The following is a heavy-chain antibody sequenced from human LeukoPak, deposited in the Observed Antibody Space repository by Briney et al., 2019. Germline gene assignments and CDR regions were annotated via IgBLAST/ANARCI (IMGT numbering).Heavy chain of an antibody. CDR1: GGSISSGDYY. CDR2: IYYSGST. Sequence: SQTLSLTCTVSGGSISSGDYYWSWIRQPPGKGLEWIGYIYYSGSTSYNPSLKSRVTISVDTSKNQFSLKLSSVTAAYAAVYYCAREDYYASGSYYTYYFDYWGQGTLVTVSS. V-gene: IGHV4-30-4*01. CDR3: AREDYYASGSYYTYYFDY. D-gene: IGHD3-10*01. J-gene: IGHJ4*02.